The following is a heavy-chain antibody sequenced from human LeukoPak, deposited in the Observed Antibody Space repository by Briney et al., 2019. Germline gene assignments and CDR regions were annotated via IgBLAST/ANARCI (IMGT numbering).Heavy chain of an antibody. Sequence: SETLSLTCTVSGYSISSGYYWGWIRQPPGEGLEWIGSIYHSGTTYYNPSLKSRVTISVDTSKNQFSLKLSSVTAADTAVYHCARGGPQFISDYWGQGTLVTVSS. D-gene: IGHD3-10*01. J-gene: IGHJ4*02. CDR2: IYHSGTT. CDR3: ARGGPQFISDY. CDR1: GYSISSGYY. V-gene: IGHV4-38-2*02.